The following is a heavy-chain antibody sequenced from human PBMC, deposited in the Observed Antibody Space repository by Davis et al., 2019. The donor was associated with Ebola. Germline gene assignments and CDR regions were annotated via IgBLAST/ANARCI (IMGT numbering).Heavy chain of an antibody. CDR3: ARLPRWLRFSFFDY. J-gene: IGHJ4*02. D-gene: IGHD5-12*01. Sequence: MPSETLSLTCAVYGGSFSGYYWSCIRQPPGKGLEWIGEINHSGSTNYNPSLKSRVTISVDTSKNQFSLKLSSVTASDTAVYYCARLPRWLRFSFFDYWGQGTLVTVSS. CDR1: GGSFSGYY. V-gene: IGHV4-34*01. CDR2: INHSGST.